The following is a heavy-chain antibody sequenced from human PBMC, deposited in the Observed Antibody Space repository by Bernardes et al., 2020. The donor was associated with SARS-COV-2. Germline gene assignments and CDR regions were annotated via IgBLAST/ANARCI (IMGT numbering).Heavy chain of an antibody. CDR3: AKDLGGGANYYFDY. CDR1: GFTFSTYA. Sequence: GGSLRVSCADSGFTFSTYAMSWVRQAPGKGLEWVSAISGSGDSTYYADSVKGRFTISRDSSKNTLYLQMNSLKAEDTAIYYCAKDLGGGANYYFDYWGQGTLVTVSS. V-gene: IGHV3-23*01. CDR2: ISGSGDST. J-gene: IGHJ4*02. D-gene: IGHD3-16*01.